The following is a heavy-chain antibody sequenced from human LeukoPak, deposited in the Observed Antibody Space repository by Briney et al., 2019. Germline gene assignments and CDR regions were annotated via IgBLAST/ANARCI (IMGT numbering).Heavy chain of an antibody. CDR1: GFTFNTYS. CDR3: AREYYYDSSGYYFPSGYMDV. D-gene: IGHD3-22*01. J-gene: IGHJ6*03. V-gene: IGHV3-21*06. Sequence: GGSLRLSCEASGFTFNTYSMNWARQAPGKGLEWVSSIDSSGGYMFYADSVKGRFIISRDNAKDSLYLQMNSLRVEDTAVYYCAREYYYDSSGYYFPSGYMDVWGKGTTVTVSS. CDR2: IDSSGGYM.